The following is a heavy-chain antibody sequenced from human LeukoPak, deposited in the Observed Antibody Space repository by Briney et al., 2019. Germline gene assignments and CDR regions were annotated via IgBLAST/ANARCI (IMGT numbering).Heavy chain of an antibody. V-gene: IGHV1-69*13. CDR2: IIPIFGTA. D-gene: IGHD3-22*01. J-gene: IGHJ6*02. CDR1: GGTFSSYA. CDR3: ARGGTDSSGYYYYYGMDV. Sequence: GASVKVSCKASGGTFSSYAISWVRQAPGQGLEWMGGIIPIFGTANYAQKFQGRVTITADESTSTAYMELSSLRSEDTAVYYCARGGTDSSGYYYYYGMDVWGQGTTVTVSS.